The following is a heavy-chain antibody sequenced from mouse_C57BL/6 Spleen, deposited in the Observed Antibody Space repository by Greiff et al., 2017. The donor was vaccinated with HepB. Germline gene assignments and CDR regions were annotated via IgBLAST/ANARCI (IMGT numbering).Heavy chain of an antibody. V-gene: IGHV1-62-2*01. J-gene: IGHJ1*03. CDR3: ARHEEAYYGSSYVGYFDV. D-gene: IGHD1-1*01. Sequence: VQLQQSGAELVKPGASVKLSCKASGYTFTEYTIHWVKQRSGQGLEWIGWFYPGSGSIKYNEKFKDKATLTADKSSSTVYMELSRLTSEDSAVYFCARHEEAYYGSSYVGYFDVWGTGTTVTVSS. CDR2: FYPGSGSI. CDR1: GYTFTEYT.